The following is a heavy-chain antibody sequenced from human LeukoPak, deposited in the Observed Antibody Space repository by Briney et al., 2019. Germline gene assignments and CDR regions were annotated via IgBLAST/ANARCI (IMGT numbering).Heavy chain of an antibody. V-gene: IGHV1-18*01. CDR1: GYTFMSYG. Sequence: ASVKVSCKASGYTFMSYGIAWVRQAPGQGLEWMGWISVYNGNTNYARKFQGRVTMTIDTSTSTAYMELRSLRSDDTAVYYCARDGYFDYWGQGSLVSVSS. CDR3: ARDGYFDY. J-gene: IGHJ4*02. CDR2: ISVYNGNT.